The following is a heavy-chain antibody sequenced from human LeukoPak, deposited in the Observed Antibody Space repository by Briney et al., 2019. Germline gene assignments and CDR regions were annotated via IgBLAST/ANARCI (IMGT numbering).Heavy chain of an antibody. V-gene: IGHV1-24*01. CDR3: ATEFMVRGVIIKDEVY. CDR1: GYTLTELS. D-gene: IGHD3-10*01. Sequence: ASVKVSCKVSGYTLTELSMHWVRQAPGKGLEWMGGFDPEDGETIYAQKFQGRVTMTEDTSADTAYMELSSLRSEDTAVYYCATEFMVRGVIIKDEVYWGQGTLVTVSS. CDR2: FDPEDGET. J-gene: IGHJ4*02.